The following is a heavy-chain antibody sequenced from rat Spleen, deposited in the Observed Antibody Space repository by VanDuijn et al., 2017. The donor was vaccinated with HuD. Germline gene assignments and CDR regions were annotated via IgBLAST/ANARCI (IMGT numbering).Heavy chain of an antibody. Sequence: EVQLVESGGGLVQPGRSMKLSCAALGFTFSNYYMAWVRQAPTKGLEWVASISTGGGNTYYRDSVKGRFTISRDNAKSTLYLQMDSLRSEDTATYYCARRGAYYGPSFAYWGQGTLVTVSS. V-gene: IGHV5-25*01. CDR2: ISTGGGNT. CDR1: GFTFSNYY. D-gene: IGHD1-7*01. CDR3: ARRGAYYGPSFAY. J-gene: IGHJ3*01.